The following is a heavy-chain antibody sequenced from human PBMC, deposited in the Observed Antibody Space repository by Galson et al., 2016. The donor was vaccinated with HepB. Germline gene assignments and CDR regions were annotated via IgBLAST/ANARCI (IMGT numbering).Heavy chain of an antibody. V-gene: IGHV3-21*01. CDR3: ARVGDYGSGSYYYY. CDR2: ISSTSTYT. D-gene: IGHD3-10*01. J-gene: IGHJ4*02. Sequence: SLRLSCAASGLTFSTYSMNWVRQAPGKGLEWVSSISSTSTYTYYADSVKGRFTISKDNAKNSLYLQMNSLRAEDTAVYYCARVGDYGSGSYYYYWGQGTLVTVSS. CDR1: GLTFSTYS.